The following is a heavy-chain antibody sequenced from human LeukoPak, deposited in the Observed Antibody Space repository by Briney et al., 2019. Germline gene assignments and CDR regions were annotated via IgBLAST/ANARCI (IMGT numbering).Heavy chain of an antibody. Sequence: GGSLRLSCAASGFTFSSYWMHWVRQAPGKGLVWVSRINSDGSSTRYADSVKGRFTISRDNAKNTLYLQMNSLRAENTAVYYCAREYCSGGACYFDYWGQGTLVTVSS. V-gene: IGHV3-74*01. D-gene: IGHD2-15*01. CDR3: AREYCSGGACYFDY. J-gene: IGHJ4*02. CDR1: GFTFSSYW. CDR2: INSDGSST.